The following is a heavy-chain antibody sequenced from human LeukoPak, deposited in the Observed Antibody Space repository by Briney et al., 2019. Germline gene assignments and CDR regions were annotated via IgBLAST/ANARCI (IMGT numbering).Heavy chain of an antibody. V-gene: IGHV3-7*04. CDR1: GFTFSRYW. D-gene: IGHD5-18*01. Sequence: GGSLRLSCAASGFTFSRYWMTWVRQAPGKGLEWVANIKEDGSEKYHVDSVKGRFTISRDNAKNSLYLQMNSLRAEDTAVYYCARAGMETDPLDYYYYMDVWGKGTTVTVSS. J-gene: IGHJ6*03. CDR3: ARAGMETDPLDYYYYMDV. CDR2: IKEDGSEK.